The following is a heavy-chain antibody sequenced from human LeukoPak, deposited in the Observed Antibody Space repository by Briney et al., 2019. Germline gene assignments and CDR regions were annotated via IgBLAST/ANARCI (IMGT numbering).Heavy chain of an antibody. V-gene: IGHV1-69*13. Sequence: ASVKVSCKASGGTFSSYAFSWVRQAPGQGLEWMGGIIPIVGTTNYAQMFQGRVTITADESTSTAYMELSSLRSEDTAVYYCAREGEIAVAGTNLRYFDYWGQGTLVTVSS. J-gene: IGHJ4*02. CDR2: IIPIVGTT. CDR3: AREGEIAVAGTNLRYFDY. D-gene: IGHD6-19*01. CDR1: GGTFSSYA.